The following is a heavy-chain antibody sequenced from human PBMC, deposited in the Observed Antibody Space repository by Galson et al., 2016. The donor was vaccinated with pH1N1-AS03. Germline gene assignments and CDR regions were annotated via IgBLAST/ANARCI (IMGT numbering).Heavy chain of an antibody. CDR2: IDPSIGST. V-gene: IGHV1-46*01. J-gene: IGHJ4*02. CDR1: GYTFSRYY. CDR3: ATYGSGSRGGFDY. D-gene: IGHD3-10*01. Sequence: SGYTFSRYYMHWMRQAPGQGPEWMGVIDPSIGSTTYAQKFQGRVTMTRDTATTTAYMELSSLRSDDTAVYYCATYGSGSRGGFDYWGQGALITVSS.